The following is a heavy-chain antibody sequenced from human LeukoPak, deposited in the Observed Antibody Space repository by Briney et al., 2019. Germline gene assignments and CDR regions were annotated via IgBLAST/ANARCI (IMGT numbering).Heavy chain of an antibody. CDR2: IYYSGST. Sequence: SETLSLTCTVSGGSISSSSYYWGWIRQPPGKGLEWIGSIYYSGSTYYNPSLKSRVTISVDKSKHQFSLKLSSVTAADTAVYYCARDRGSSWGYNWFDPWGQGTLVTVSS. J-gene: IGHJ5*02. CDR1: GGSISSSSYY. CDR3: ARDRGSSWGYNWFDP. V-gene: IGHV4-39*07. D-gene: IGHD6-13*01.